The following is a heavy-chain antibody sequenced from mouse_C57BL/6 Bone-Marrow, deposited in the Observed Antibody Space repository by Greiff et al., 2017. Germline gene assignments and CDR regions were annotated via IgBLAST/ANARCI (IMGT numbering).Heavy chain of an antibody. CDR2: ISSGGSTI. D-gene: IGHD2-2*01. CDR3: ARPRFYGYDRIAY. J-gene: IGHJ3*01. CDR1: GFSFSDYG. Sequence: EVMLVESGGGLVKPGGSLKLSCAASGFSFSDYGMHWVRQAPGKGLEWVADISSGGSTIYYANKLKGRFTFTRDNAKNTVFMQITSLRSEDTAMYYCARPRFYGYDRIAYWDQGPLVTVTA. V-gene: IGHV5-17*01.